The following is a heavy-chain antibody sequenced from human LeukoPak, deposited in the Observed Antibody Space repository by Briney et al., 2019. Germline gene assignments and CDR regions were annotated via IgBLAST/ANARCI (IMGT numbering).Heavy chain of an antibody. CDR2: ISWNSGSI. Sequence: GRSLRLSCAASGFTFDDYALHWVRQAPGKGLEWVSGISWNSGSIGYADSVKGRFTISRDNAKDSLYLQMNSLRAEDTALYYCAKGAGYYPWDYFQHWGQGTLVTVSS. CDR1: GFTFDDYA. V-gene: IGHV3-9*01. D-gene: IGHD3-9*01. J-gene: IGHJ1*01. CDR3: AKGAGYYPWDYFQH.